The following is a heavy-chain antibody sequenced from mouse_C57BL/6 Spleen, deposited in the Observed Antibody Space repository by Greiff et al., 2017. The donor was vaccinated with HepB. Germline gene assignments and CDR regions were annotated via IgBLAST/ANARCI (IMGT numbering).Heavy chain of an antibody. Sequence: QVQLQQPGAELVKPGASVKLSCKASGYTFTSYWMQWVKQRPGQGLEWIGEIDPSDSYTNYNQKFKGKATLTVDTSSSTAYMQLSSLTSEDSAVYYCARRDDGYSYYAMDYWGQGTSVTVSS. D-gene: IGHD2-3*01. V-gene: IGHV1-50*01. CDR3: ARRDDGYSYYAMDY. CDR2: IDPSDSYT. CDR1: GYTFTSYW. J-gene: IGHJ4*01.